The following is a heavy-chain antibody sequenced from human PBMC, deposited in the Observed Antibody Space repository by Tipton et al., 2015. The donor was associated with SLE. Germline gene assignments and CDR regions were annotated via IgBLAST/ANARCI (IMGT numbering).Heavy chain of an antibody. CDR3: ARRQTDPLGFDY. Sequence: LRLSCVGSGFTFSDSYMCWIRQAPGKGLEWIGYISYSGSTNYNSSLKSRLTISVDTSKNQFSLKLSSVTAADTAVYYCARRQTDPLGFDYWGQGTLVTVSS. D-gene: IGHD7-27*01. CDR1: GFTFSDSY. V-gene: IGHV4-59*08. CDR2: ISYSGST. J-gene: IGHJ4*02.